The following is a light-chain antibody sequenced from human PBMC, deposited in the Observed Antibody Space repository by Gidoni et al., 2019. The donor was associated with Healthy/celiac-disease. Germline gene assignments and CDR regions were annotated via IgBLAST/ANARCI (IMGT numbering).Light chain of an antibody. CDR1: SSNIGAGYD. CDR2: GNS. CDR3: QSYDTGLSLWV. J-gene: IGLJ3*02. V-gene: IGLV1-40*01. Sequence: QSVLTQPPSMSGPPGQRVTIFCTGSSSNIGAGYDVHWYQQLPGTAPKLLISGNSNRPSGVPDRFSGSNSDTSASLAITGLQAEYEADYYCQSYDTGLSLWVFGGGTKLTVL.